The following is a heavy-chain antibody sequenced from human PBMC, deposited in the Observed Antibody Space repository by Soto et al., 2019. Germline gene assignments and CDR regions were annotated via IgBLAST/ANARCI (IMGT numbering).Heavy chain of an antibody. CDR2: ISSSSSTI. V-gene: IGHV3-48*01. CDR1: GFTFSSYS. Sequence: EVQLVESGGGLVQPGGSLRLSCAASGFTFSSYSMNWVRQAPGKGLEWVSYISSSSSTIYYADSVKGRFTISRDNAKNSQYLQMNSLRAEDTAVYYCARDRIFQGGYSYGFDYWGQGTLVTVSS. D-gene: IGHD5-18*01. J-gene: IGHJ4*02. CDR3: ARDRIFQGGYSYGFDY.